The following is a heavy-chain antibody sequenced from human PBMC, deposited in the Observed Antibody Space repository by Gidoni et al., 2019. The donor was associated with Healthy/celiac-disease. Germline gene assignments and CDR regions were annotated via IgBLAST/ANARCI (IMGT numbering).Heavy chain of an antibody. Sequence: EVQLLESGGGLVQPGGSLRLSFAASGSTFSSNAFSWVRQAPGKGLEWVSAISGSGGSTYYADSVKGRFTISRDNAKNTLYLQMNSLRAEDTAVYYCAKDGYGSGGGYWGQGTLVTVSS. V-gene: IGHV3-23*01. CDR1: GSTFSSNA. CDR3: AKDGYGSGGGY. D-gene: IGHD3-10*01. J-gene: IGHJ4*02. CDR2: ISGSGGST.